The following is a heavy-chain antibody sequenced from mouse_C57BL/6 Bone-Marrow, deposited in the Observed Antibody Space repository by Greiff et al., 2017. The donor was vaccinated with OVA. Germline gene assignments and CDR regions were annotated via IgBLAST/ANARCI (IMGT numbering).Heavy chain of an antibody. Sequence: EVHLVESGGGLVKPGGSLKLSCAASGFTFSSYAMSWVRQTPEKRLEWVATISDGGSYTYYPDNVKGRFTISRDNAKNYLYLQMSHLKSEDTAMYYCAREDDGSSYLYWYFDVWGTGTTVTVSS. CDR3: AREDDGSSYLYWYFDV. CDR1: GFTFSSYA. V-gene: IGHV5-4*01. J-gene: IGHJ1*03. D-gene: IGHD1-1*01. CDR2: ISDGGSYT.